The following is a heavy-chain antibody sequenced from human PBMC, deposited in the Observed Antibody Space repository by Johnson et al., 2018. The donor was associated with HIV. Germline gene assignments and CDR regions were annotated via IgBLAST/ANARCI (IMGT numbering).Heavy chain of an antibody. CDR1: GFTFSSYG. CDR3: AKSGFSGSYQGAYDI. V-gene: IGHV3-30*18. CDR2: ISYDGSNK. J-gene: IGHJ3*02. D-gene: IGHD1-26*01. Sequence: QVQLVESGGGVVQPGGSLRLSCAVSGFTFSSYGMHWVRRAPGKGLEWVAVISYDGSNKYYADSVKGRFTISRDNSKNTLYLQMNSLRAEDTAVYYCAKSGFSGSYQGAYDIWGQGTMVTVSS.